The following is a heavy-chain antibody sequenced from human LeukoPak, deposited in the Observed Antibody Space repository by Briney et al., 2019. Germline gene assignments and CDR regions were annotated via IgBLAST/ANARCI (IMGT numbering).Heavy chain of an antibody. Sequence: GGSLRLSCAVSGFTFSSYAMSWVRQAPGKGLEWVSAISGSGGSTYYADSVKGRFTISRDNSKNTLYLQMNSLRAEDTAVYYCAKWNYDSSGYYDDYWGQGTLVTVSS. J-gene: IGHJ4*02. CDR3: AKWNYDSSGYYDDY. D-gene: IGHD3-22*01. CDR1: GFTFSSYA. CDR2: ISGSGGST. V-gene: IGHV3-23*01.